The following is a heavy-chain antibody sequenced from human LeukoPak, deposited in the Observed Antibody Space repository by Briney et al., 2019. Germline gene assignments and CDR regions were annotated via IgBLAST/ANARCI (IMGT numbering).Heavy chain of an antibody. D-gene: IGHD6-6*01. V-gene: IGHV4-61*01. CDR1: GGSISSSSYY. CDR3: ARYGSSSLRVGYYYYMDV. Sequence: SETLSLTCTVSGGSISSSSYYWSWIRQPPGKGMEDIGHIYYSGFTNYNPSLKSRVTMSVDTSKNQFSLKLSSVTAADTAVYYCARYGSSSLRVGYYYYMDVWGKGTTVTVSS. J-gene: IGHJ6*03. CDR2: IYYSGFT.